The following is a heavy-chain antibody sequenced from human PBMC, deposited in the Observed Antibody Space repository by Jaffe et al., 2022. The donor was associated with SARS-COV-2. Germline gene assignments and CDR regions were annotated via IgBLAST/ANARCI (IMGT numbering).Heavy chain of an antibody. CDR2: INTNTGIP. D-gene: IGHD2-8*01. CDR1: GYTFTSYA. V-gene: IGHV7-4-1*02. CDR3: ARRSGYCTTGVCQKTFDY. Sequence: QVHLVQSESELKKPGASVKVSCKASGYTFTSYALNWVRQAPGEGLEWMGWINTNTGIPTPAQGFTGRFVFSLDTSVSTAYLQISSLKAEDTAVYYCARRSGYCTTGVCQKTFDYWGQGTLVTVSS. J-gene: IGHJ4*02.